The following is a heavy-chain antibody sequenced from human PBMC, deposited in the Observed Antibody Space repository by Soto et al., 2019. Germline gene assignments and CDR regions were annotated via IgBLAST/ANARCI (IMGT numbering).Heavy chain of an antibody. CDR3: AKDYYSDSNGSHFDY. CDR1: GGSISGSSYY. V-gene: IGHV4-39*02. J-gene: IGHJ4*02. CDR2: IYYSGST. D-gene: IGHD3-22*01. Sequence: PSETLSLTCTVSGGSISGSSYYWGWIRQPPGKGLEWIGSIYYSGSTYYNPSLKSRVTISVDTSKNQFSLKLSSVTAADTAVYYCAKDYYSDSNGSHFDYWGQGTQVTAPQ.